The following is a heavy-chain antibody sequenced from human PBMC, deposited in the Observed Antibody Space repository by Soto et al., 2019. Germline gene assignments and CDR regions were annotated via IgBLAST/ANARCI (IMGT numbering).Heavy chain of an antibody. Sequence: EVQLVESGGVLVKPVVSLRLSCAASGFTFDDYAMHWVRQAPGKGLEWVSGIRWNSGSIGDADSVKGGFTSSRYNAKNSLYLQMNRLRGENTSLYYCANDSLAGASRGWFDPWGQGTLVTVSS. V-gene: IGHV3-9*01. CDR3: ANDSLAGASRGWFDP. CDR2: IRWNSGSI. D-gene: IGHD6-25*01. CDR1: GFTFDDYA. J-gene: IGHJ5*02.